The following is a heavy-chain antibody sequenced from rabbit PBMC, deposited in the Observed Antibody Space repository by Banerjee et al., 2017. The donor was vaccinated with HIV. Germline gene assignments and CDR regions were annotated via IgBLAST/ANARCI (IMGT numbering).Heavy chain of an antibody. J-gene: IGHJ3*01. D-gene: IGHD2-1*01. V-gene: IGHV1S45*01. CDR1: GFDLSSYYY. CDR2: IYTSSGST. Sequence: QEQLEESGGDLVKPEGSLTLTCTASGFDLSSYYYMCWVRQAPGKGLEWIGCIYTSSGSTYYASWAKGRFTISKTSSTTVTLQMTSLTVADTATYFCARGAWDGGDGLDLWGQGTLVTVS. CDR3: ARGAWDGGDGLDL.